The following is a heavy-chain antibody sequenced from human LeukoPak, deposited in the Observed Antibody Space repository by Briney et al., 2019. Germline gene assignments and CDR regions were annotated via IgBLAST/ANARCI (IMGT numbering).Heavy chain of an antibody. Sequence: GSLRLSCAASGFTFSDYYMSWIRQAPGKGLEWVSYISSSGSTIYYADSVKGRFTISRDNAKNSLYLQMKSMRAEDTAVYYCARDSPRYDSSGYFTIWGQGTLVTVSS. V-gene: IGHV3-11*01. D-gene: IGHD3-22*01. J-gene: IGHJ4*02. CDR3: ARDSPRYDSSGYFTI. CDR2: ISSSGSTI. CDR1: GFTFSDYY.